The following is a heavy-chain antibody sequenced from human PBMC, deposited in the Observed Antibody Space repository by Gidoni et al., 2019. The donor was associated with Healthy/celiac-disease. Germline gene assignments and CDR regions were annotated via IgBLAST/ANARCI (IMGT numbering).Heavy chain of an antibody. D-gene: IGHD1-26*01. Sequence: QVTLRESGPALVKPTQTLTLTCTFSGFSLSTSGMCVSWIRQPPGKALEWLALIDWDDDKYYSTSLKTRLTISKDTSKNQVVLTMTNMDPVDTATYYCARMTCGSYYGYFDYWGQGTLVTVSS. CDR3: ARMTCGSYYGYFDY. CDR1: GFSLSTSGMC. J-gene: IGHJ4*02. V-gene: IGHV2-70*01. CDR2: IDWDDDK.